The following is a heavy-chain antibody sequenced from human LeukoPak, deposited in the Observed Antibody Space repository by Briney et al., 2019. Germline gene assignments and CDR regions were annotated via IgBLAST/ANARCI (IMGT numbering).Heavy chain of an antibody. CDR1: GFLFSDFIDHT. CDR3: ARGFSVVGNFDY. D-gene: IGHD2-21*01. CDR2: ISSSSTSI. Sequence: GGSLRLSCADSGFLFSDFIDHTIVWVRQAPGKGLEWVSYISSSSTSISYADSVRGRFSISRDNAQRSLYLHMNSLRDEDTAVYYCARGFSVVGNFDYWGQGTLVIVSS. V-gene: IGHV3-21*01. J-gene: IGHJ4*02.